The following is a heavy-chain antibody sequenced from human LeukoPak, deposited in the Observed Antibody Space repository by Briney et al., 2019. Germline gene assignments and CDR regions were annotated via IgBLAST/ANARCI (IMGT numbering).Heavy chain of an antibody. Sequence: SETLSLTCTDSGGTISSSSYYWGWIRQPPGKGLEWIGSIYYSGSTYYNPSLKSRVTISVDTSKNQFPLKLSSVTAADTAVYYCARQPSYDSSGYCDYWGQGTLVTVSS. CDR1: GGTISSSSYY. D-gene: IGHD3-22*01. V-gene: IGHV4-39*01. CDR2: IYYSGST. J-gene: IGHJ4*02. CDR3: ARQPSYDSSGYCDY.